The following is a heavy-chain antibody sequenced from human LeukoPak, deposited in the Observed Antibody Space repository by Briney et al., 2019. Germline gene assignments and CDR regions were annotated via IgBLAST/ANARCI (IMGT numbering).Heavy chain of an antibody. Sequence: GASVKVSCKASGGTFSSYAISWVRQAPGQGLEWMGGIIPIFGTANYAQKFQGRVTITADESTSTAYMELSSLRSEDTAVYYCARARYYDILTGQTFDYWGQGTPVTVSS. D-gene: IGHD3-9*01. CDR2: IIPIFGTA. V-gene: IGHV1-69*13. CDR1: GGTFSSYA. CDR3: ARARYYDILTGQTFDY. J-gene: IGHJ4*02.